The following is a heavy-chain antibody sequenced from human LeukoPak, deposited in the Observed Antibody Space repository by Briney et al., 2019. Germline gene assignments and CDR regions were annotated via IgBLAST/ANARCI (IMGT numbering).Heavy chain of an antibody. CDR1: GGTFSSYA. J-gene: IGHJ3*02. V-gene: IGHV1-69*05. D-gene: IGHD3-22*01. CDR3: ARAGGDSSGSLDI. CDR2: IIPIFGTA. Sequence: SVKVSCKASGGTFSSYAISWVRRAPGQGLEWMGRIIPIFGTANYAQKFQGRVTITTGESTSTAYMELSSLRSEDTAVYYCARAGGDSSGSLDIWGQGTMVTVSS.